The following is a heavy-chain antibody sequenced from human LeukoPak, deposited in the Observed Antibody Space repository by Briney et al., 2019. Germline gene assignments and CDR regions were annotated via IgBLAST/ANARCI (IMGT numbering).Heavy chain of an antibody. V-gene: IGHV1-8*02. J-gene: IGHJ4*02. CDR3: ARGFTYCGGDCYSE. CDR2: MNPNSGNT. CDR1: GGTFSSYA. Sequence: GASVKVSCKASGGTFSSYAVSWVRQATGQGLEWMGWMNPNSGNTGYAQKFQGRVTMTRNTSISTAYMELSSLRSEDTAVYYCARGFTYCGGDCYSEWGQGTLVTVSS. D-gene: IGHD2-21*02.